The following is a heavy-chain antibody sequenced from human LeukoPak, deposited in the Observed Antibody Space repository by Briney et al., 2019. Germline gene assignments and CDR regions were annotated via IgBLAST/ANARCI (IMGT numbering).Heavy chain of an antibody. D-gene: IGHD1-1*01. CDR3: AKSLFTSATGTGRAFHI. J-gene: IGHJ3*02. Sequence: PGGSLRLSCAASGFSFGAYPMGWVRQAPGKGLQWLSGISASGDVTFHADRVKGRFAISRDNSKNTLYLQMTGLRAGDTAEYYCAKSLFTSATGTGRAFHIWGQGTMVTVSS. CDR1: GFSFGAYP. CDR2: ISASGDVT. V-gene: IGHV3-23*01.